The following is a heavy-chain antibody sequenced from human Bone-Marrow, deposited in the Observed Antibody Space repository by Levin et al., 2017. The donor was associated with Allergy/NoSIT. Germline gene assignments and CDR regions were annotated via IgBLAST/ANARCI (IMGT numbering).Heavy chain of an antibody. Sequence: GESLKISCAASGFTFSAYTFNWVRQAPGKGLEWISYIWNSATVGHADSVKGRFTISRDNAKNSLYLQMNSLRDEDTAIYYCARDHHYAFDYWGQGTLVTVSS. J-gene: IGHJ4*02. V-gene: IGHV3-48*02. CDR2: IWNSATV. CDR3: ARDHHYAFDY. D-gene: IGHD2-2*01. CDR1: GFTFSAYT.